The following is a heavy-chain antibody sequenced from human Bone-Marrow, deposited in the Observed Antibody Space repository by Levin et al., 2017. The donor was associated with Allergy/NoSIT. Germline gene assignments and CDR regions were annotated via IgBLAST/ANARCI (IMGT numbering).Heavy chain of an antibody. J-gene: IGHJ4*02. CDR3: ARDPNLQLWFDY. Sequence: TTSETLSLTCTVSGGSISSSSYYWGWIRQPPGTGLEWIGSIYYSGSTYYNPSLKSRVTISVDTSKNQFSLKLSSVTAADTAVYYCARDPNLQLWFDYWGQGTLVTVSS. CDR2: IYYSGST. V-gene: IGHV4-39*07. D-gene: IGHD5-18*01. CDR1: GGSISSSSYY.